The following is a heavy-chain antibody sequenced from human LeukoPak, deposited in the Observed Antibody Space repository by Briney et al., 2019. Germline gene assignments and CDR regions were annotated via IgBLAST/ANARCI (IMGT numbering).Heavy chain of an antibody. CDR3: ARFYGSSSLRGHFDY. Sequence: GASVKVSCKASGDTFSSYAISWVRQAPGQGLEWMGRIIPIFGTANYAQKFQGRVTITTDESTSTAYMELSSLRSEDTAVYYCARFYGSSSLRGHFDYWGQGTLVTVSS. J-gene: IGHJ4*02. CDR2: IIPIFGTA. CDR1: GDTFSSYA. D-gene: IGHD6-6*01. V-gene: IGHV1-69*05.